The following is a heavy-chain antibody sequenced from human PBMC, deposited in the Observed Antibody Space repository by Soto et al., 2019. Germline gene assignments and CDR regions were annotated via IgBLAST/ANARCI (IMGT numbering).Heavy chain of an antibody. CDR2: TIPISGTA. V-gene: IGHV1-69*01. J-gene: IGHJ4*02. Sequence: QVQLVQSGAEVKKPGSSVKVSCRASGGTFNNYAVTWVRQAPGQGLEWMGGTIPISGTANYAQKFQGRVRITADESTNTVHMELSSLRSEDMAMYYCASSYGTSWYGDWWGQGTLVTVSS. CDR1: GGTFNNYA. CDR3: ASSYGTSWYGDW. D-gene: IGHD6-13*01.